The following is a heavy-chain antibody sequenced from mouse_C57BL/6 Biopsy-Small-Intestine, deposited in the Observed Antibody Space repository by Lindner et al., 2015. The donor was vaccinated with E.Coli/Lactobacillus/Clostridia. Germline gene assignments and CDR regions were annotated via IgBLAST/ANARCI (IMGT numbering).Heavy chain of an antibody. D-gene: IGHD2-5*01. J-gene: IGHJ4*01. CDR2: INPKNGDT. CDR3: ARNSNYRGYYYTMDY. CDR1: GYTFTDYN. Sequence: VQLQESGPELVKPGASVKIPCKASGYTFTDYNMAWVKQNHGKSLEWIGVINPKNGDTLYNQKFKGKATLTVDKSSSTAYMELRSLTSEDTAVYYCARNSNYRGYYYTMDYWGQGTSVTVSS. V-gene: IGHV1-18*01.